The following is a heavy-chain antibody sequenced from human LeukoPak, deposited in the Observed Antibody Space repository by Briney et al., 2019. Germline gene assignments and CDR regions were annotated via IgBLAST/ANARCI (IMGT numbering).Heavy chain of an antibody. V-gene: IGHV3-21*01. J-gene: IGHJ6*03. D-gene: IGHD3-3*01. CDR2: ISSSSSYI. CDR3: AKTGGDYDFWSGYYFYYYYYMDV. CDR1: GFTFSSYS. Sequence: GGSLRLSCAASGFTFSSYSMNWVRQAPGKGLEWVSSISSSSSYIYYADSVKGRFTISRDNSKNTLYLQMNSLRAEDTAVYYCAKTGGDYDFWSGYYFYYYYYMDVWGKGTTVTVSS.